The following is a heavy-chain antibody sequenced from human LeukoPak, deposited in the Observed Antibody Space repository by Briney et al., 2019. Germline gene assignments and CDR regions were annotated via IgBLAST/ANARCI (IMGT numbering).Heavy chain of an antibody. CDR3: AAGSGWYSPDY. J-gene: IGHJ4*02. V-gene: IGHV1-58*02. Sequence: SVKVSCKASGFTLTSSPMQWVRQARGQHLEWIGWIVVGSGNTNYAQKFQERVTITRDMSTTTAHMQLSSLRSEDTAVYYCAAGSGWYSPDYWGQGTLVTVSS. CDR1: GFTLTSSP. CDR2: IVVGSGNT. D-gene: IGHD6-19*01.